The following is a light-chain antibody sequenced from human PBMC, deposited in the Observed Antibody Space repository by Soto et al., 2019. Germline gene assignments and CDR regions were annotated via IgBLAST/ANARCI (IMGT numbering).Light chain of an antibody. J-gene: IGLJ2*01. Sequence: QSALTQPPSASGSPGQSVTITCSGTSSDVGEENYVSWYQQHPGKVPKLILYEVSKRPSGVPDRFSGSRSGNTASLTVSGLQAEDEADYYCSSYTSSSTLVVFGGGTKLTVL. CDR1: SSDVGEENY. CDR2: EVS. CDR3: SSYTSSSTLVV. V-gene: IGLV2-8*01.